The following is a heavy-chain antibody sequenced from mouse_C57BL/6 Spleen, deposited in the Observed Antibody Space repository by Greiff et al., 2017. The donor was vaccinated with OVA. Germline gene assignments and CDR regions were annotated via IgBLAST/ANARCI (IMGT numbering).Heavy chain of an antibody. D-gene: IGHD2-5*01. CDR3: ARASFYSNPDY. CDR1: GYTFTDYY. Sequence: EVQLQESGPVLVKPGASVKMSCKASGYTFTDYYMNWVKQSHGKSLEWIGVINPYNGGPSYNQKFKGKATLTVDKSSSTAYMELNSLTAEDSAVYYCARASFYSNPDYWGQGTTLTVSS. CDR2: INPYNGGP. J-gene: IGHJ2*01. V-gene: IGHV1-19*01.